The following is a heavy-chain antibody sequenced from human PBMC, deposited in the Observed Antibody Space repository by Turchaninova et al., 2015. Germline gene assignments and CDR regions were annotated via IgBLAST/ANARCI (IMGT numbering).Heavy chain of an antibody. V-gene: IGHV1-46*01. Sequence: QVRLVQSGAEVKEPGASVRVSCKATGYTFTAYYMHWVRQAPGQGLEWMGLINPPDGRTTYAQKFQGRVTISTDTSARTAYLDLSNLRVEDTAVYFCARSLSATYRRHDHWGQGALVTVSS. J-gene: IGHJ4*02. D-gene: IGHD3-16*01. CDR2: INPPDGRT. CDR1: GYTFTAYY. CDR3: ARSLSATYRRHDH.